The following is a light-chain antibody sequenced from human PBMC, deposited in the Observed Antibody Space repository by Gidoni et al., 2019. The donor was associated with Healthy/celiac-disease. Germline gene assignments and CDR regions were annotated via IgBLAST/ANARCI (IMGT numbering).Light chain of an antibody. CDR3: QQYGSSLWT. V-gene: IGKV3-20*01. J-gene: IGKJ1*01. Sequence: EIVLTQSPGALPLSPGERATLSCRASQSVSSSYLAWYQQKPGQAPRLLIDGASSRATGIPGRFSGSESETVFTLTISRLEPEDVGVYYCQQYGSSLWTFGQGTKVEIK. CDR2: GAS. CDR1: QSVSSSY.